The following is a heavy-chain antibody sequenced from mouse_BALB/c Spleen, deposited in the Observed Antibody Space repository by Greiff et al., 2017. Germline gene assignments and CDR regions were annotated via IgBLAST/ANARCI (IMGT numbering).Heavy chain of an antibody. D-gene: IGHD2-14*01. V-gene: IGHV7-1*02. CDR2: SRNKANDYTT. Sequence: EVMLVESVGGLVQPGGSLRLSCATSGFTFSDFYMEWVRQPPGKRLEWIAASRNKANDYTTEYSASVKGRFIVSRDTSQSILYLQMNALRAEDTAIYYCAREDRYDAWLDYWGQGTSVTVSS. CDR1: GFTFSDFY. CDR3: AREDRYDAWLDY. J-gene: IGHJ4*01.